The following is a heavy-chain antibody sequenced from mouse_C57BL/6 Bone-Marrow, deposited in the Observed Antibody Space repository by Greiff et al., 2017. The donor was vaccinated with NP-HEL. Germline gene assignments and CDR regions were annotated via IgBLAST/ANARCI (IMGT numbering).Heavy chain of an antibody. CDR2: IDPSDSYT. V-gene: IGHV1-59*01. Sequence: VQLQQPGAELVRPGTSVKLSCKASGYTFTSYWMHWVKQRPGQGLEWIGVIDPSDSYTNYNQKFKGKATLTVDTSSSTAYMQLSSLTSEDSAVYYCASYYGSSSYAMDYWGQGTSVTVSS. D-gene: IGHD1-1*01. CDR1: GYTFTSYW. J-gene: IGHJ4*01. CDR3: ASYYGSSSYAMDY.